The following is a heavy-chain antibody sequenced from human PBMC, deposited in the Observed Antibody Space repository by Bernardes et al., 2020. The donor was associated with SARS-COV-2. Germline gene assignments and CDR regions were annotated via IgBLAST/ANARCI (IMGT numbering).Heavy chain of an antibody. CDR2: INPNSGGT. CDR1: GYTFTGYY. D-gene: IGHD1-1*01. J-gene: IGHJ6*02. CDR3: ALPPTNDERFGMDV. V-gene: IGHV1-2*02. Sequence: ASVKVSCKASGYTFTGYYIHWVRQAPGQGLEWMGWINPNSGGTNYAQKFQGRVTMTRDTSISTAYMELSRLRSDDTAVYYCALPPTNDERFGMDVWGQGTTVTVSS.